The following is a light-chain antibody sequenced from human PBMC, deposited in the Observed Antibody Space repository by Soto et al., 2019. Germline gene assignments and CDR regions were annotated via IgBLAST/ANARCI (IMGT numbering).Light chain of an antibody. CDR2: LAS. CDR3: QQYNVYWT. Sequence: DIQMTQSPSTLSASVGDTVTITCRASQSINIWLAWYQQKPGGAPKLLIYLASTLASGVPSRFSGSGSGTEFTLTISSLQPDDFATYYCQQYNVYWTFGQGTKVDIK. J-gene: IGKJ1*01. CDR1: QSINIW. V-gene: IGKV1-5*03.